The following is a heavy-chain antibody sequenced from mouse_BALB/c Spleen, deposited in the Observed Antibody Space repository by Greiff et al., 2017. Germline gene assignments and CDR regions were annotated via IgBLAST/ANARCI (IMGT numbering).Heavy chain of an antibody. CDR2: ISYDGSN. Sequence: EVQLQESGPGLVKPSQSLSLTCSVTGYSITSGYYWNWIRQFPGNKLEWMGYISYDGSNNYNPSLKNRISITRDTSKNQFFLKLNSVTTEDTATYYCARGDSITLYFDYWGQGTTLTVSS. CDR3: ARGDSITLYFDY. J-gene: IGHJ2*01. D-gene: IGHD1-1*01. V-gene: IGHV3-6*02. CDR1: GYSITSGYY.